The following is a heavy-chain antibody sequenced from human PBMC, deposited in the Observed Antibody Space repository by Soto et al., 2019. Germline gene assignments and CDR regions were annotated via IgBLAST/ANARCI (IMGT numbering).Heavy chain of an antibody. Sequence: QVQLVESGGGVVQPGRSLRLSCTTSGITFSSCTMHWVRQAPGKGLEWVALISFDASDKYYADSVKGRFSISRDNSKNTLFLQMDSLRPDDTAVYYCARDRLRLAELSLIGYFDHWGRGTLVAVSS. J-gene: IGHJ4*02. D-gene: IGHD3-16*02. V-gene: IGHV3-30*01. CDR2: ISFDASDK. CDR1: GITFSSCT. CDR3: ARDRLRLAELSLIGYFDH.